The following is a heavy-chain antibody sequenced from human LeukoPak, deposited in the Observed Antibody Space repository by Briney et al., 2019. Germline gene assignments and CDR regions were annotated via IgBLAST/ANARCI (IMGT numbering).Heavy chain of an antibody. J-gene: IGHJ4*01. D-gene: IGHD6-25*01. Sequence: SETLSLTCTVSGYSISSGYFWGWIRQPPGKGLEWMGSIYHTGSTYYNSSLKSRVTISIDTSKNQVSLKMSSVTAADTAVYYCAKSGGYGLIDYWGQGTLVTVSS. CDR3: AKSGGYGLIDY. V-gene: IGHV4-38-2*02. CDR1: GYSISSGYF. CDR2: IYHTGST.